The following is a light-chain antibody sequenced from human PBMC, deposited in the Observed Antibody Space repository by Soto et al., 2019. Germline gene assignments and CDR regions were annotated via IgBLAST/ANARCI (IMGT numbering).Light chain of an antibody. J-gene: IGLJ1*01. Sequence: ALTQPRSVSGSPGQSVTISCTGTSSDVGGYNFVSWYQHHPGKAPKLMIYDVSKRPSGVPDRFSGSKSGNTASLTISGLQAEDEADYYCCSYAGSYTRYVFGTGTKLTVL. CDR1: SSDVGGYNF. CDR3: CSYAGSYTRYV. CDR2: DVS. V-gene: IGLV2-11*01.